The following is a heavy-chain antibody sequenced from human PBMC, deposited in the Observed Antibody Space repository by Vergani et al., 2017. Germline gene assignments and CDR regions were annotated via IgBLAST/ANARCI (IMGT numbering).Heavy chain of an antibody. CDR2: IYYNGNT. J-gene: IGHJ4*01. D-gene: IGHD5-18*01. V-gene: IGHV4-39*01. Sequence: QVQLQESGPGLVKPSQTLSLTCTVSGGSINSHNYYWSWIRQSPGKGLELIGLIYYNGNTYYDPSLKSRVTMSVDTSKNQFSLKLTSVTAADTSVYYCVRQGYAYGYFDSWGHGILVTVSS. CDR1: GGSINSHNYY. CDR3: VRQGYAYGYFDS.